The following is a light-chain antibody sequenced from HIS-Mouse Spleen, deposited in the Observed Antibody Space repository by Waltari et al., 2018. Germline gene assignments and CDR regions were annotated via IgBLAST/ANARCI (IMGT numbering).Light chain of an antibody. J-gene: IGLJ3*02. CDR3: CSYAGSSTWV. CDR1: SSDVGSYTL. V-gene: IGLV2-23*01. CDR2: EGS. Sequence: QSALTQPASVSGSPGPSIPISCPGTSSDVGSYTLVPWYQQHPGKAPKLMIYEGSKRPSGVSNRFSGSKSGNTASLTISGLQAEDEADYYCCSYAGSSTWVFGGGTKLTVL.